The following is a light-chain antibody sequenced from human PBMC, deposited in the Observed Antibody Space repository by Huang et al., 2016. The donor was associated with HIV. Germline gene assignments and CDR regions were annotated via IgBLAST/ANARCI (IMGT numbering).Light chain of an antibody. CDR3: QQYNNWVRT. V-gene: IGKV3-15*01. Sequence: EIVMTQSPATLSVSPGERATLSCRASQSVSSNLAWYQQKPGQAPRPLIYGASTRATGIPARFSGSGSGTEFTLTISSLQSEDFAVYYCQQYNNWVRTFGQGTKVEIK. CDR2: GAS. CDR1: QSVSSN. J-gene: IGKJ1*01.